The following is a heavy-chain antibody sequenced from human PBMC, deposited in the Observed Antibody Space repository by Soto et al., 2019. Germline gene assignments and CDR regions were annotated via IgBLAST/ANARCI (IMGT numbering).Heavy chain of an antibody. V-gene: IGHV1-3*01. CDR1: GYTFTSYA. CDR2: INAGNGNT. Sequence: XSVKVTCKASGYTFTSYAMDWVRQAPGQRLEWMGWINAGNGNTKYSQKFQGRVTITRDTSASTAYMELSSLRSEDTAVYYCAREGGGYYDSSGYYYYYYGMDVWGQRTTVTVSS. J-gene: IGHJ6*02. D-gene: IGHD3-22*01. CDR3: AREGGGYYDSSGYYYYYYGMDV.